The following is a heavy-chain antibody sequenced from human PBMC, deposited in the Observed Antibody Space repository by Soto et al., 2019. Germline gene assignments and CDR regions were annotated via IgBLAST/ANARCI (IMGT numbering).Heavy chain of an antibody. CDR2: IWNDGSNS. V-gene: IGHV3-33*01. CDR3: ARRQIPPPTRGAANARGAMDV. D-gene: IGHD6-13*01. Sequence: QVQLVESGGGVVQPGRSLRLSCAASGFTFNNYGMHWVRQAPGKGLEWLAVIWNDGSNSSYANSVKGRFTISRDNSKNTLYLQMSSLRAEDTGVYYCARRQIPPPTRGAANARGAMDVWGQETTVTVSS. J-gene: IGHJ6*02. CDR1: GFTFNNYG.